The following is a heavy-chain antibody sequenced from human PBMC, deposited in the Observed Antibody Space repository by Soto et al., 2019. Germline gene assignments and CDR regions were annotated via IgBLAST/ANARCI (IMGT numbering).Heavy chain of an antibody. CDR3: AHLMITYGGVVADDAFDI. D-gene: IGHD3-16*02. Sequence: SGPTLVNPTQTLTLTCTFSCFSLSAATVGVAWIRQPPGKALEWLAVVYWDGDKRYSPSLNSRLTITKDASSNQVVLTVANMDPVDTATYYCAHLMITYGGVVADDAFDIWGPGTMVTVSS. J-gene: IGHJ3*02. CDR1: CFSLSAATVG. V-gene: IGHV2-5*02. CDR2: VYWDGDK.